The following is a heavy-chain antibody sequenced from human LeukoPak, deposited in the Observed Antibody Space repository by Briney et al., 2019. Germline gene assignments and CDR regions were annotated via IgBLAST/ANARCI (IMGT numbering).Heavy chain of an antibody. CDR2: INSDGSST. V-gene: IGHV3-74*01. CDR1: GFTFSSYW. J-gene: IGHJ3*02. Sequence: PGGSLRLSCAASGFTFSSYWMHWVRQAPGKGLVWVSRINSDGSSTSYADSVEGRFTISRDNAKNTLYLQMNSLRAEDTAVYYCTREKDYYDSSGYYRDAFDIWGQGTKVTASS. CDR3: TREKDYYDSSGYYRDAFDI. D-gene: IGHD3-22*01.